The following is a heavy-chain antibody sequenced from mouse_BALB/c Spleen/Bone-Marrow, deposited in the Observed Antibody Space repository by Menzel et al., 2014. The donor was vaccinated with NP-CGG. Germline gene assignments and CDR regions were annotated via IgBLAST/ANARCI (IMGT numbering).Heavy chain of an antibody. CDR3: VRQNYDYAWFAY. CDR1: GFTFNTYA. Sequence: EVQLVESGGGLVQPKGSLKLSCAASGFTFNTYATNWVRQAPGKGLEWVARIRSKSNNYATYYADSVKDRFTISRDDSQSMLYLQMNNLKPEDTAMYYCVRQNYDYAWFAYWGQGTLVTVSA. V-gene: IGHV10-1*02. J-gene: IGHJ3*01. D-gene: IGHD2-4*01. CDR2: IRSKSNNYAT.